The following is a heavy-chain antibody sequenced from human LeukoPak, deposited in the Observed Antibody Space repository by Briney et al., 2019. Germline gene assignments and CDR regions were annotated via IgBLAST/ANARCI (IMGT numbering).Heavy chain of an antibody. CDR3: ARGGGIYYYDSSGYYGPGNY. J-gene: IGHJ4*02. V-gene: IGHV3-30-3*01. D-gene: IGHD3-22*01. CDR1: GFTFSSYA. CDR2: ISYDGSNK. Sequence: PGRSLRLSCAASGFTFSSYAMHWVRQAPGKGLEWVAAISYDGSNKYYADSVKGRFTISRDNSKNTLYLQMNSLRAEDTAVYYCARGGGIYYYDSSGYYGPGNYWGQGTLVTVSS.